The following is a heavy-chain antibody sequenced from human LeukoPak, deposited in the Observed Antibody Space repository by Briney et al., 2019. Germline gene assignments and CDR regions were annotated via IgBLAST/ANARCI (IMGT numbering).Heavy chain of an antibody. CDR1: GFTFSSYA. V-gene: IGHV3-23*01. CDR2: ISGSGGST. CDR3: AKDVYDFWSGQGYFQH. J-gene: IGHJ1*01. D-gene: IGHD3-3*01. Sequence: GGSLRLSCAASGFTFSSYAMSWVRQAPGKGLEWVSAISGSGGSTYYADSVKGRFTFSRDNSENTLYPQMNSLRAEDTAVYYCAKDVYDFWSGQGYFQHWGQGTLVTVSS.